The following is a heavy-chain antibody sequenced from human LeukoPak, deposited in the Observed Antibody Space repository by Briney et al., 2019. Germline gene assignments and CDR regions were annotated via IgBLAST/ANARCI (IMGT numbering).Heavy chain of an antibody. CDR3: ARGFALDF. D-gene: IGHD3-3*01. J-gene: IGHJ3*01. CDR1: GDTVSSNSAA. CDR2: TYYRSKWYY. Sequence: SQTLSLTCDISGDTVSSNSAAWKWIRQSPSRGLEWLGRTYYRSKWYYDYAVSVKSRITISPEKSKNQFSLQLNSVTADDTAVYYCARGFALDFWGQGTMVTVSS. V-gene: IGHV6-1*01.